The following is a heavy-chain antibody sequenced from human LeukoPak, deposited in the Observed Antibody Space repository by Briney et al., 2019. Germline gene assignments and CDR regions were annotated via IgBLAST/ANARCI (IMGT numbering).Heavy chain of an antibody. CDR2: TSTYTGVT. CDR1: GFSFTSFG. D-gene: IGHD4-11*01. Sequence: ASVKVSCRASGFSFTSFGVTWVRQAPGQGLEWMGWTSTYTGVTHYAEKFEDRVTMSIDTSTTTAYMELRSLRYDDTAVYYCARDSDYSGNGNGDWFDPWGQGTVVTVSS. J-gene: IGHJ5*02. V-gene: IGHV1-18*04. CDR3: ARDSDYSGNGNGDWFDP.